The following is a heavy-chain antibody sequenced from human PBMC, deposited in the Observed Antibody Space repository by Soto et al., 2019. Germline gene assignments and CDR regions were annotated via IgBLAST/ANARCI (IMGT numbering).Heavy chain of an antibody. CDR1: GYSFTSYW. Sequence: GEFLKISCKGSGYSFTSYWIGWVRQMPGKGLEWMGIIYPGDSDTRYSPSFQGQVTISADKSISTAYLQWSSLKASDTAMYYCARQAARRFDYYYYYGMDVWGQGTTVTVSS. CDR2: IYPGDSDT. D-gene: IGHD6-6*01. CDR3: ARQAARRFDYYYYYGMDV. J-gene: IGHJ6*02. V-gene: IGHV5-51*01.